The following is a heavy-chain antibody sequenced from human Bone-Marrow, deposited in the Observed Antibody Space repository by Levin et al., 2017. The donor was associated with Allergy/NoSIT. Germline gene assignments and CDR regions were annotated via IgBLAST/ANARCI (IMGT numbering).Heavy chain of an antibody. J-gene: IGHJ4*02. CDR3: ARGLSDIVVVVAATRFDY. D-gene: IGHD2-15*01. CDR2: INHSGST. Sequence: GSLRLSCAVYGGSFSGYYWSWIRQPPGKGLEWIGEINHSGSTNYNPSLKSRVTISVDTSKNQFSLKLSSVTAADTAVYYCARGLSDIVVVVAATRFDYWGQGTLVTVSS. V-gene: IGHV4-34*01. CDR1: GGSFSGYY.